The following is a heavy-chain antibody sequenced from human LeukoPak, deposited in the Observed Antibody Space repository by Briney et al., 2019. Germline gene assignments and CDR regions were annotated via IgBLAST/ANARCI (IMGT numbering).Heavy chain of an antibody. Sequence: GGSLRLSCAPSGFTFSNYWMSWVRQAPGKGLEWVSAISGSGGSTYYADSVKGRFTISRDNSKNTLYLQMNSLRAEDTAVYYCAKDPRVPAGYFQHWGQGTLVTVSS. CDR3: AKDPRVPAGYFQH. J-gene: IGHJ1*01. CDR2: ISGSGGST. V-gene: IGHV3-23*01. CDR1: GFTFSNYW. D-gene: IGHD6-25*01.